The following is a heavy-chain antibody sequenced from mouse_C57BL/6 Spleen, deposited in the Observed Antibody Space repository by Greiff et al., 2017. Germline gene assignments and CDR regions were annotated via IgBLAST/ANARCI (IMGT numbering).Heavy chain of an antibody. V-gene: IGHV1-50*01. Sequence: QVNVKQPGAELVKPGASVKLSCKASGYTFTSYWMQWVNQRPGKGLEWIGEIDPSDSYTNYTQKFKGKATLTVDTSSSTAYIQLSSLTSEDSAVYYCARRFYYYGSSLYYLDYWGQGTTRTVAS. D-gene: IGHD1-1*01. CDR2: IDPSDSYT. CDR1: GYTFTSYW. CDR3: ARRFYYYGSSLYYLDY. J-gene: IGHJ2*01.